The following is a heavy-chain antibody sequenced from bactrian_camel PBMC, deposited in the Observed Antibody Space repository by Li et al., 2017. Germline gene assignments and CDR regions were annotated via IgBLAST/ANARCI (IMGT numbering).Heavy chain of an antibody. V-gene: IGHV3S54*01. CDR1: GYSISNNC. D-gene: IGHD3*01. Sequence: HVQLVESGGGSVQAGGSLRLSCAAAPGYSISNNCMGWFRQAPGKPLEGVAGIYTGGDTTYYADSLKGRFTISQDSAESTVYLQMNSLKSEDTAVYYCAAEPRVLFRKSVVCLSPEVNFWGQGTQVTVS. CDR3: AAEPRVLFRKSVVCLSPEVNF. J-gene: IGHJ4*01. CDR2: IYTGGDTT.